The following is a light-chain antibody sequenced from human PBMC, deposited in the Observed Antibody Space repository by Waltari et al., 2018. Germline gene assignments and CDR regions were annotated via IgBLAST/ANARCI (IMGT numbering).Light chain of an antibody. J-gene: IGLJ3*02. CDR3: QALGTGAWV. V-gene: IGLV3-1*01. CDR2: QDT. Sequence: YQQKPCQSPLLVIYQDTKRPSEIPERFSGSKSANAATLTITGTQAMDEADYYCQALGTGAWVFGGGTKLTVL.